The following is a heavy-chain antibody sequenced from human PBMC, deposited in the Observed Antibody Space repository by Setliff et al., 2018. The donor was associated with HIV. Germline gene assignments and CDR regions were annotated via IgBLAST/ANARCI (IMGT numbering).Heavy chain of an antibody. CDR2: IYKAGKT. V-gene: IGHV3-53*01. CDR1: GFTFWSHS. Sequence: LRLSCAASGFTFWSHSMLWVRQAPGKGLEWVTLIYKAGKTYYADFVKGRLTIARDDTKNTVSLQMTNLEPGDTAMYYCAKGGYGGAYYVAGYWGQGTKVTVSS. J-gene: IGHJ4*02. CDR3: AKGGYGGAYYVAGY. D-gene: IGHD5-18*01.